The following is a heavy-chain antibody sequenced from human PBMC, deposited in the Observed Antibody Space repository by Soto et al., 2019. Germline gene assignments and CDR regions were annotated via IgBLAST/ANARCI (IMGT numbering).Heavy chain of an antibody. V-gene: IGHV3-23*01. CDR2: ISGNTADT. CDR3: VKDWSGNNCPCLVV. Sequence: GGSLRLSCAASGFTFTNYAMTWVRQAPGKGLEWVSSISGNTADTYYAESVKGRFTTSRDNSKSTLYLQMNTLRAEDSAIYYCVKDWSGNNCPCLVVWGQGITVTVSS. CDR1: GFTFTNYA. J-gene: IGHJ6*02. D-gene: IGHD3-3*01.